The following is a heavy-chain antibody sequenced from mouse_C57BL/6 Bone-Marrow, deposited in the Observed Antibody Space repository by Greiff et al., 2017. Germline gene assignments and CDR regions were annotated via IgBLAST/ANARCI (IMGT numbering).Heavy chain of an antibody. D-gene: IGHD2-4*01. CDR2: ISNKANGYTT. J-gene: IGHJ4*01. CDR1: GFTFTDYY. CDR3: ARSRDDYSYAMDY. V-gene: IGHV7-3*01. Sequence: EVKLVESGGGLVQPGGSLSLSCAASGFTFTDYYMSWVRQPPGKALEWLGFISNKANGYTTEYSASVKGRFTISRDNSQSILYLQMNALRAEDSATYYCARSRDDYSYAMDYWGQGTSVTVSS.